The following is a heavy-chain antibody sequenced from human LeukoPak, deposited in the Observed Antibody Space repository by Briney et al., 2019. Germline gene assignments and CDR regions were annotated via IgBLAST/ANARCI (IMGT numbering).Heavy chain of an antibody. V-gene: IGHV3-64*04. J-gene: IGHJ6*02. CDR3: ARVGTTSNFYYYYGMDV. CDR1: GFTFSAYA. Sequence: PGGSLRLSCSASGFTFSAYAMYWVRQAPGKGLEYVSGISSNGGSSFYADSVKGRFTISRDNAKNTLYLQMNSLRAEDTAVYYCARVGTTSNFYYYYGMDVWGQGTTVTVSS. CDR2: ISSNGGSS. D-gene: IGHD2/OR15-2a*01.